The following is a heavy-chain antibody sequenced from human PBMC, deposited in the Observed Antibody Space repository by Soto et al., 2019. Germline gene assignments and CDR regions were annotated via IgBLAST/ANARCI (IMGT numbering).Heavy chain of an antibody. V-gene: IGHV1-69*02. J-gene: IGHJ5*02. D-gene: IGHD1-7*01. Sequence: QVQLVQSGAEVKKPGSSVKVSCKASGGTFSSYTISWVRQAPGQGLEWMGRIIPILGIANYAQKFQGRVTITADKSTSTAYMALSSLRSEDTALYYCARSMERELCQVWFDPWGQGTLVTVSS. CDR2: IIPILGIA. CDR1: GGTFSSYT. CDR3: ARSMERELCQVWFDP.